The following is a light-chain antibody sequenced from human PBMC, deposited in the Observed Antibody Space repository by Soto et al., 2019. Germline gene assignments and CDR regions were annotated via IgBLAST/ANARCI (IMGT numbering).Light chain of an antibody. Sequence: EVVLTQSPGTLSLSQGERATLSCRASQSVSTSFLAWYQQKPGQAPRLLIYGAFSRATGIPDRFSGSGSGTDFTLTISRLEPEDFAVYYGQQYGNSIPTTFCQGTRLEIK. CDR2: GAF. V-gene: IGKV3-20*01. CDR1: QSVSTSF. J-gene: IGKJ5*01. CDR3: QQYGNSIPTT.